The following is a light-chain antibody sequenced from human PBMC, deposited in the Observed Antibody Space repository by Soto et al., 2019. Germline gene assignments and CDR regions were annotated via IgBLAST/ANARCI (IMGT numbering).Light chain of an antibody. Sequence: QSALTQPASVSGSPGQSITISCTGTSSDVGGYNYVSWYQQHPGKAPKLMIYDVSNRPSGVSNRCSCSKSGNTASLTISGLQAEDETDYYCSSYTSSSASVFGGGTKLTVL. CDR3: SSYTSSSASV. J-gene: IGLJ3*02. CDR1: SSDVGGYNY. CDR2: DVS. V-gene: IGLV2-14*01.